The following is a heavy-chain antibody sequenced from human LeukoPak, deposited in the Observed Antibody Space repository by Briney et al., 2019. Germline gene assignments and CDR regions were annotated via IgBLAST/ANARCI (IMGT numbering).Heavy chain of an antibody. D-gene: IGHD6-6*01. CDR2: ISSSGST. CDR1: GDSISSGDYY. V-gene: IGHV4-61*02. Sequence: SETLSLTCTVSGDSISSGDYYWSWIRQPAGKGLEWIGRISSSGSTNYNPSLKSRVTISLDTSKNQFSLKLSSVTAADTAIYYCARDFSSSSTVYYYYYMDVWGKGTTVTVSS. J-gene: IGHJ6*03. CDR3: ARDFSSSSTVYYYYYMDV.